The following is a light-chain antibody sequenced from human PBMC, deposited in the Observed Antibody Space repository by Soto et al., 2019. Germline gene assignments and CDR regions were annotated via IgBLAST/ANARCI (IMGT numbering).Light chain of an antibody. CDR2: RVS. CDR1: QSLVHSDGNTY. J-gene: IGKJ1*01. CDR3: MQGTYRRT. V-gene: IGKV2-30*02. Sequence: EDLMTQSQLSLPDILGQPAPISCRSNQSLVHSDGNTYLNWFQQRPGQSPRRLSYRVSNRDSGVPDRCSGSGSATDFTLKISRAEAEDVGVYYCMQGTYRRTFGQGTKVDIK.